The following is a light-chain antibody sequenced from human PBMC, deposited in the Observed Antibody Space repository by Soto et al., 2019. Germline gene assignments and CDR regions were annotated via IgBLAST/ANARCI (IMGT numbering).Light chain of an antibody. CDR1: QSISSY. V-gene: IGKV1-39*01. CDR3: QQLNSYPIT. Sequence: IQMTQSPSSLSASVEDRVIITCRASQSISSYLNWYQQKPGKAPKLLIYAASSLQSGVPSRFSGSGSGTDFTLTISSLQPEDFATYYCQQLNSYPITFGQGTRLEIK. CDR2: AAS. J-gene: IGKJ5*01.